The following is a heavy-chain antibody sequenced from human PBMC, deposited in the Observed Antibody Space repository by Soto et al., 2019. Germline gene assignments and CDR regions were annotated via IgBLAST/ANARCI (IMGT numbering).Heavy chain of an antibody. CDR1: GYTLTNYA. J-gene: IGHJ6*03. CDR3: AREHSREYYYYYMDV. V-gene: IGHV1-8*01. CDR2: MNPNSGNT. Sequence: ASVKVSCTASGYTLTNYAIHWVRQATGQRLEWMGWMNPNSGNTGYAQKFQGRVTMTRNTSISTAYMELSSLRSEDTAVYYCAREHSREYYYYYMDVWGKGTTVTVSS. D-gene: IGHD1-26*01.